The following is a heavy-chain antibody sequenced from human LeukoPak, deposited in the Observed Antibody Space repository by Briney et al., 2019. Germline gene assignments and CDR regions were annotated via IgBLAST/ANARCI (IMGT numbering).Heavy chain of an antibody. D-gene: IGHD2-15*01. Sequence: SETLSLTCAVNGGSFSGYYWSWIRQSPGKGLEWIGEINHSGTTNCNPSLKSRISISVDTSKNQFSLKLSSVTAADTAVYYCARPSGGFFFDYWGQGTPVTVSS. V-gene: IGHV4-34*01. CDR2: INHSGTT. CDR1: GGSFSGYY. J-gene: IGHJ4*02. CDR3: ARPSGGFFFDY.